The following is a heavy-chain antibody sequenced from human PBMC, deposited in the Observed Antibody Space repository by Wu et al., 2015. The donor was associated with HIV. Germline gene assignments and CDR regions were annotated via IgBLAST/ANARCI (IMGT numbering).Heavy chain of an antibody. D-gene: IGHD2-15*01. Sequence: QVQLVQSGAEVKKPGSSVKVSCKASGGTFSSYAISWVRQAPGQGLEWMGGIIPIFGTANYAQKFQGRVTITADESTSTAYMELSSLRSEDTAVYYCARDGYCSGGSCYSGVYYYYMDVWGKGTTVTVSS. CDR2: IIPIFGTA. CDR3: ARDGYCSGGSCYSGVYYYYMDV. CDR1: GGTFSSYA. V-gene: IGHV1-69*12. J-gene: IGHJ6*03.